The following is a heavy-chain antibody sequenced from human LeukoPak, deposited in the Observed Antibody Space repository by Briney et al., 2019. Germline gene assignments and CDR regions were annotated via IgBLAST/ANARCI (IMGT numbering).Heavy chain of an antibody. V-gene: IGHV3-48*03. CDR2: ISSSGSTI. CDR1: GFTFSSYE. CDR3: ARGGSITMVKYGMDV. J-gene: IGHJ6*04. D-gene: IGHD3-10*01. Sequence: GGSLRLSCAASGFTFSSYEMNWVRQAPGKGLEWVSYISSSGSTIYYADSVKGRFTISRDNAKNSLYLQMNSLRAEDTAVYYCARGGSITMVKYGMDVWGKGTTVTVSS.